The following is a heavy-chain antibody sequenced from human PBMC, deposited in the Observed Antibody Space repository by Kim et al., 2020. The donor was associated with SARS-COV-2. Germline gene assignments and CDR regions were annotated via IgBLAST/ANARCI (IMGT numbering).Heavy chain of an antibody. D-gene: IGHD6-19*01. CDR3: ARDPSSSGWYVDL. Sequence: YGDAVKGRFTISRDSAKYSLALQMNSLRVEDTAVYYCARDPSSSGWYVDLWGQGTLVTVSS. J-gene: IGHJ5*02. V-gene: IGHV3-7*01.